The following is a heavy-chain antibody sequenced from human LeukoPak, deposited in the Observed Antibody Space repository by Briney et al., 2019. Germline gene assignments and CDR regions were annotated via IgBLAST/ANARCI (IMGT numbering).Heavy chain of an antibody. CDR2: IHNDGST. V-gene: IGHV3-53*01. CDR3: AALARDY. D-gene: IGHD3-3*02. CDR1: WFIVSSNY. Sequence: GGSLRLSCAASWFIVSSNYMTWLRQAPGEGLAWVSVIHNDGSTYYTDSVKGRFTISRDNSKNTLYLQMNSLRVEDTAVYYCAALARDYWGQGTLVTVSS. J-gene: IGHJ4*02.